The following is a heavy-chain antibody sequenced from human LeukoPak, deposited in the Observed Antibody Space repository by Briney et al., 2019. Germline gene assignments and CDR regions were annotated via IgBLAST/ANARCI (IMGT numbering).Heavy chain of an antibody. Sequence: PSETLSLTCTVSGGSISSGSYYWSWIRQPAGKGLEWIGRIYTSGSTNYNPSLKSRVTISVDTSKNQFSLKLSSVTAADTAVYYCARVSYYYDSSGHVFDYWGQGTPVTVSS. CDR3: ARVSYYYDSSGHVFDY. CDR2: IYTSGST. V-gene: IGHV4-61*02. D-gene: IGHD3-22*01. CDR1: GGSISSGSYY. J-gene: IGHJ4*02.